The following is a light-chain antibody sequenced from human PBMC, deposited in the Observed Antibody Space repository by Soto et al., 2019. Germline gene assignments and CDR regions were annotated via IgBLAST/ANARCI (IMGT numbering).Light chain of an antibody. V-gene: IGKV3-20*01. CDR3: QQYGSSSELT. CDR1: QSVSSSY. J-gene: IGKJ4*01. Sequence: EIVLTQSPGTLSLSPGERATLSCRASQSVSSSYLVWYQQKPVQAPRLLNYGASSRATGVPDRFSGSGSGTDFTLTISRLEPEDFAVYYCQQYGSSSELTFGGGTKVEIK. CDR2: GAS.